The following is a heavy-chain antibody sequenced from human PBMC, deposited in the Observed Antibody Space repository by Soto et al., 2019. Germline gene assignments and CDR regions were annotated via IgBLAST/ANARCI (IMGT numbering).Heavy chain of an antibody. CDR2: ISSSSSYI. CDR1: GFTFSSYS. Sequence: EVQLVESGGGLVKPGGSLRLSCAASGFTFSSYSMNWVRQAPGKGLEWVSSISSSSSYIHYADSVKGRFTISRDNAKNSLYLQMNSLRAEDTAVYYCARGMWDIVVVPAAMSWFDPWGQGTLVTVSS. J-gene: IGHJ5*02. D-gene: IGHD2-2*01. CDR3: ARGMWDIVVVPAAMSWFDP. V-gene: IGHV3-21*01.